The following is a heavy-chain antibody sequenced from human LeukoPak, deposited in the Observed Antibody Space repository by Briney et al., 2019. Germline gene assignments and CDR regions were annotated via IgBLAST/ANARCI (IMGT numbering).Heavy chain of an antibody. CDR1: GFTFSSYG. CDR3: TRAITYFYGSVTYDWFDS. V-gene: IGHV3-74*01. J-gene: IGHJ5*01. CDR2: IKSDGST. D-gene: IGHD3-10*01. Sequence: PLGVLRLSCAASGFTFSSYGMSWVRQAPGKGLMWVARIKSDGSTIYADSVQGRFTISRDNAKNMVYLQMNSLRADDTAIYYCTRAITYFYGSVTYDWFDSWGQGTRVTVSS.